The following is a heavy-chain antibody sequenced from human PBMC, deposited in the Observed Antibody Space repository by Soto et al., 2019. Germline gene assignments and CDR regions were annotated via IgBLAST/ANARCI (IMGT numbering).Heavy chain of an antibody. CDR3: ARTRSFTLGFYYDGMDV. CDR2: IYPGDSDT. CDR1: GYSFASYW. V-gene: IGHV5-51*01. J-gene: IGHJ6*02. Sequence: GESLKISCQGSGYSFASYWIGWVRQMPGEDLEWMGIIYPGDSDTRYSPSFQGQVTISADKSLRTAYLQWTSLKASDTALYYCARTRSFTLGFYYDGMDVWGQGTTVTVSS. D-gene: IGHD6-6*01.